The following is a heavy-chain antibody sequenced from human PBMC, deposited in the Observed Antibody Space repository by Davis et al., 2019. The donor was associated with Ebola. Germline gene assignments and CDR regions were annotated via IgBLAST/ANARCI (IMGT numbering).Heavy chain of an antibody. CDR2: INPSAGST. CDR3: AADLKVAVDAFDI. D-gene: IGHD2-15*01. V-gene: IGHV1-46*01. Sequence: AASVQVSCKASGYSFTSYYMHWVRQAPGQGLEWMGLINPSAGSTSYAQKFQGRVTMTRDTSTRTVYMELSSLRSEDTAVYYCAADLKVAVDAFDIWGQGTMVTVSS. J-gene: IGHJ3*02. CDR1: GYSFTSYY.